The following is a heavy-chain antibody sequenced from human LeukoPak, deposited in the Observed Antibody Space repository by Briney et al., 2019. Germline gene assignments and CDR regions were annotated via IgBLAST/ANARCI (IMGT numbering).Heavy chain of an antibody. Sequence: PGGSLRLSCAASGCTFSSYWMSWVRQAPGKGLEWVANIKQDGNEKYYVDSVKGRFTISRDNAKKSLFLQMNSLRAEDTAVYYCTRVDVVISYYNDAFDIWGQGTMVSVSS. CDR2: IKQDGNEK. V-gene: IGHV3-7*04. D-gene: IGHD3-9*01. CDR3: TRVDVVISYYNDAFDI. CDR1: GCTFSSYW. J-gene: IGHJ3*02.